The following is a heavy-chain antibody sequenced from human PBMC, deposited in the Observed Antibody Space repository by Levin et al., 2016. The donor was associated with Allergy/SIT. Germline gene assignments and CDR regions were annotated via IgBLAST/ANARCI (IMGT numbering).Heavy chain of an antibody. D-gene: IGHD6-19*01. CDR2: IWYDGSRK. J-gene: IGHJ4*02. CDR3: ARLGSGWSIDY. V-gene: IGHV3-33*01. Sequence: WIRQPPGKGLEWVAVIWYDGSRKYYADSVKGRFTISRDDSKNTLYLQMNSLRAEDTAVYYCARLGSGWSIDYWGQGTLVTVSS.